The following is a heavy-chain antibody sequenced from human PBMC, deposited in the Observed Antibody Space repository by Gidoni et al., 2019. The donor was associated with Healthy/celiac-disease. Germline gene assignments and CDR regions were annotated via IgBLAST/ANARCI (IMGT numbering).Heavy chain of an antibody. D-gene: IGHD6-19*01. Sequence: QVQLQESGPGLVKPSGTLSLTCAVSGGSISSSNWWSWVRQPPGKGMEWIGEIYHSGSTNYNPSLKSRVTISVDKSKNQFSLKLSSVTAADTAVYYCARDLGSSGLDYYYGMDVWGQGTTVTVSS. CDR2: IYHSGST. CDR1: GGSISSSNW. V-gene: IGHV4-4*02. CDR3: ARDLGSSGLDYYYGMDV. J-gene: IGHJ6*02.